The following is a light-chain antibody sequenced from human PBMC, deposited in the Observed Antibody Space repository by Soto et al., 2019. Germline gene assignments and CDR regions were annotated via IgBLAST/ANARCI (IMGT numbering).Light chain of an antibody. Sequence: LIAQVPVPRSVNPRERATLSFRAGQSVWSNLAWYQQKPGQAPRLLIYGSSPSATGIPARFPGGGAGTEFPLIISSQPHEASAVYCCQQYGSSITFGQGT. CDR3: QQYGSSIT. CDR1: QSVWSN. J-gene: IGKJ5*01. CDR2: GSS. V-gene: IGKV3-15*01.